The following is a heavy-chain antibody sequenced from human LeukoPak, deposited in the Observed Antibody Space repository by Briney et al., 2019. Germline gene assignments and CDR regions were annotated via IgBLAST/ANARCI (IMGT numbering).Heavy chain of an antibody. V-gene: IGHV1-2*02. CDR3: ARDRRPIAARSANWFDP. J-gene: IGHJ5*02. CDR2: INPNSGGT. Sequence: ASVKVSCKASGYTFTAYYMHWVRQAPGQGLEWMGWINPNSGGTNYAQKFQGRVTMTRDTSISTAYMELSRLRSDDTAVYYCARDRRPIAARSANWFDPWGQGTLVTVSS. CDR1: GYTFTAYY. D-gene: IGHD6-6*01.